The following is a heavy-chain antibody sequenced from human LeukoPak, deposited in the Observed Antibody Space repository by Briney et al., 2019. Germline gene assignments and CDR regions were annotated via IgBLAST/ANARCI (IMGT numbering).Heavy chain of an antibody. J-gene: IGHJ4*02. CDR2: ISSGGDFI. D-gene: IGHD5-24*01. V-gene: IGHV3-48*03. Sequence: GGSLRLSCAASGFTFSSYEMNWVRQAPGKGLEWVSYISSGGDFIRYAASVKGRFTISRDNTKNSLFLQMNSLRDEDTAVYYCARLDGYNRYFLDYWGQGTPVTVSS. CDR3: ARLDGYNRYFLDY. CDR1: GFTFSSYE.